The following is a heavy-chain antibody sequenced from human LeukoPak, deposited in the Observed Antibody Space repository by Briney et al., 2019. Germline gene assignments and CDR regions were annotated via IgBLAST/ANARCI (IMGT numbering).Heavy chain of an antibody. J-gene: IGHJ4*02. CDR1: GFTVSSNY. D-gene: IGHD3-10*01. CDR3: ARESGLTMVRGTFDY. V-gene: IGHV3-53*01. CDR2: IYSGGST. Sequence: PGGSLRLSCAASGFTVSSNYMSWVRQAPGKGLEWVSVIYSGGSTYYADSVKGRFTFSRDNAKNSLYLQMNSLRAEDTAVYYCARESGLTMVRGTFDYWGQGTLVTVSS.